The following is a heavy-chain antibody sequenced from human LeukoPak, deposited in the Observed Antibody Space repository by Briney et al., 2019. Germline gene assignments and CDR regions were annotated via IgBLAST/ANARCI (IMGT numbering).Heavy chain of an antibody. J-gene: IGHJ4*02. CDR3: ARRGYSYGPAFDY. Sequence: SETLSLTCTVSGGSISSYYWSWIRQPPEKGLEWIGYIYYSGSTNYNPSLKSRVTISVDTSKNQFSLKLSSVTAADTAVYYCARRGYSYGPAFDYWGQGTLVTVSS. V-gene: IGHV4-59*08. D-gene: IGHD5-18*01. CDR2: IYYSGST. CDR1: GGSISSYY.